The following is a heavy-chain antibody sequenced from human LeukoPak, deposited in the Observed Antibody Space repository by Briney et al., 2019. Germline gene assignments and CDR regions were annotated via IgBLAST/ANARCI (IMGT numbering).Heavy chain of an antibody. CDR3: ASTREYYDSSGYYQ. D-gene: IGHD3-22*01. Sequence: QASETLSLTCTVSGGSISSHYWSWIRQPPGKGLGRVGYIYYCGSTNYNPSLKSRVTISVDTSKNQFSLKLSSVTAADTAVYYCASTREYYDSSGYYQWGQGTLVTVSS. CDR1: GGSISSHY. V-gene: IGHV4-59*11. CDR2: IYYCGST. J-gene: IGHJ4*02.